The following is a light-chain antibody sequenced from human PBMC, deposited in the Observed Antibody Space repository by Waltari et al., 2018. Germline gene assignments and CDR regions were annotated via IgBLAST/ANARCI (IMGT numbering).Light chain of an antibody. J-gene: IGKJ3*01. Sequence: DIVLTQSPDSLAVSLGERATINCKSSQSVFYSVNNKDYVAWYQQNPGQPPKLLIYCAATREAGVPDLCSGSGAGTDYALTINSVQAEDVAVYYCQQYYSVLPYAFGPGTKVEIK. V-gene: IGKV4-1*01. CDR3: QQYYSVLPYA. CDR1: QSVFYSVNNKDY. CDR2: CAA.